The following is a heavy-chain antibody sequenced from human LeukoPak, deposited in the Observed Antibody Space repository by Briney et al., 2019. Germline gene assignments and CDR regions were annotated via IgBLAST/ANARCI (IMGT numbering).Heavy chain of an antibody. Sequence: SETLSLTCAVSGGSISSSNWWSWVRQPPGKGLEWIGEIYHSGSTNYNPSLKSRVTISVDKSKNQFSLKLGSVTAADTAVYYCARDYCSSTSCPERSAFDIWGQGTTVTVSS. J-gene: IGHJ3*02. CDR1: GGSISSSNW. CDR2: IYHSGST. D-gene: IGHD2-2*01. CDR3: ARDYCSSTSCPERSAFDI. V-gene: IGHV4-4*02.